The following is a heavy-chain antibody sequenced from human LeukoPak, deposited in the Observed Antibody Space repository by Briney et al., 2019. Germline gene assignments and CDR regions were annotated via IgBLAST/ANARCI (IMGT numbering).Heavy chain of an antibody. Sequence: SETLSLTCTVSGGSISSYYWSWIRQPAGKGLEWIGRIYTSGSTNYNLSLKSRVTMSVDTSRNQFSLKLSSVTAADTAVYYCARDGVGFRELRYYYFDYWGQGTLVTVSS. CDR3: ARDGVGFRELRYYYFDY. CDR2: IYTSGST. D-gene: IGHD3-10*01. V-gene: IGHV4-4*07. CDR1: GGSISSYY. J-gene: IGHJ4*02.